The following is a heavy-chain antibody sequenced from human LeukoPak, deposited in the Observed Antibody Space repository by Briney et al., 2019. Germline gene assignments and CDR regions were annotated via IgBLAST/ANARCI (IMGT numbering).Heavy chain of an antibody. CDR3: TTGELDLSDY. J-gene: IGHJ4*02. Sequence: GGSLRLSCAACGFTFSNAWMSWVRQAPGEGLEWVGRIKSKTDGGTTDYAAPVKGRFTLSRDYSKNTLYLQMNSLKTEDTAVYYCTTGELDLSDYWGQGTLVTVSS. V-gene: IGHV3-15*01. D-gene: IGHD1-1*01. CDR1: GFTFSNAW. CDR2: IKSKTDGGTT.